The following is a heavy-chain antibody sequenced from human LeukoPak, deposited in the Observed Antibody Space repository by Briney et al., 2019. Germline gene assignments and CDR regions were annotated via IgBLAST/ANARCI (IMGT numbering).Heavy chain of an antibody. J-gene: IGHJ5*02. CDR2: VYFGGST. CDR1: GGSISSYY. V-gene: IGHV4-59*08. CDR3: ARHGKQWRADWFDP. D-gene: IGHD6-19*01. Sequence: SETLSLTCIVSGGSISSYYWSWIRQPPGKGLEWIGYVYFGGSTTYNPSLKSRVTISVDTSKNQFSLKLSSVTAADTAVYYCARHGKQWRADWFDPWGQGTLVTVSS.